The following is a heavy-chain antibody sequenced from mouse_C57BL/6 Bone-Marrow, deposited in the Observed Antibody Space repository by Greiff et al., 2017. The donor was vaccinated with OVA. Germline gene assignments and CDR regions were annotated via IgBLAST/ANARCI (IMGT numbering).Heavy chain of an antibody. Sequence: QVQLKESGAELVRPGASVTLSCKASGYTFTDYEMHWVKQTPVPGLEWIGAIDPETGGPAYNQQFKGKAILTADKSSSTAYMELRSLTSEDSAVYYCTRGYSNYDAMDNWGQGTSVTVSS. V-gene: IGHV1-15*01. CDR2: IDPETGGP. CDR3: TRGYSNYDAMDN. CDR1: GYTFTDYE. J-gene: IGHJ4*01. D-gene: IGHD2-5*01.